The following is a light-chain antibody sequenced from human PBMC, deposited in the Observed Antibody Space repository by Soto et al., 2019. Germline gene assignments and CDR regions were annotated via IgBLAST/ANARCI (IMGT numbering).Light chain of an antibody. CDR1: QDISNY. CDR2: DAS. V-gene: IGKV1-33*01. CDR3: QQYDNLPYT. J-gene: IGKJ2*01. Sequence: DIQMTQSPSSLSASVGDRVTITCQASQDISNYLNWYQQKPGKAPKLLIYDASNLETGVPSRFSGSGSGTYFTFTISSLQAEDIATYYCQQYDNLPYTFGQGTKLEI.